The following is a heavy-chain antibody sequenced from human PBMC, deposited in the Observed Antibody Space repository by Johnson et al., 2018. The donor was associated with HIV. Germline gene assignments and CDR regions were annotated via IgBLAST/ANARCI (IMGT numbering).Heavy chain of an antibody. CDR3: VRTSCTGARCLGYDPFDV. CDR1: GFTFSDHW. D-gene: IGHD3-16*01. CDR2: INGDGSRT. Sequence: VQLVESGGGLVQPGGSLRLSCGASGFTFSDHWMQWVRQAPGKGLVWVSRINGDGSRTSYAASVQGRFPIARDNAKNTLFLEMKSLSAEDTAVYYFVRTSCTGARCLGYDPFDVWGQGTMVTVSS. J-gene: IGHJ3*01. V-gene: IGHV3-74*01.